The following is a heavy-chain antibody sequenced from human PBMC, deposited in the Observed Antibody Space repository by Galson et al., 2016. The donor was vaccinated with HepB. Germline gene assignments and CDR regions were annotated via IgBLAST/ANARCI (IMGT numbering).Heavy chain of an antibody. D-gene: IGHD2-15*01. Sequence: SLRLSCAASGFTFSSYGMSWVRQVSGKGLEWVSGISGSSDNTYYADFVKGRFTISRDNSKNTLYLQMNSLSAEDTAIYYCASRAAWGQGTLVTVSS. CDR2: ISGSSDNT. CDR3: ASRAA. V-gene: IGHV3-23*01. J-gene: IGHJ4*02. CDR1: GFTFSSYG.